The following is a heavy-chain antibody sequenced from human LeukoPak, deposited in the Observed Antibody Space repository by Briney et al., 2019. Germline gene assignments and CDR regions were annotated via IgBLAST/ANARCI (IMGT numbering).Heavy chain of an antibody. CDR2: IYYSGST. V-gene: IGHV4-59*12. J-gene: IGHJ4*02. D-gene: IGHD3-9*01. CDR3: AREDLFDWLFIDY. CDR1: GGSISSYY. Sequence: SETLSLTCTVSGGSISSYYWSWIRQPPGKGLEWIGYIYYSGSTHYNPSLKSRVTISVDTSKNQFSLKLSSVTAADTAVYYCAREDLFDWLFIDYWGQGTLVTVSS.